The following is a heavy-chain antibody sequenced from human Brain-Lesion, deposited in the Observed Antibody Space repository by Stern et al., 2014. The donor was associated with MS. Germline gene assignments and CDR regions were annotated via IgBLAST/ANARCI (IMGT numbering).Heavy chain of an antibody. J-gene: IGHJ4*02. Sequence: QVQLQESGPGLVKPSQTLSLTCTVSGGSINSGDYHWTWIRQPPGKGLEWTGFITYSGTTYYKPSLQRRLTISVDTSKNQFSLKLRSVTAGDTAVYYCARSTVSAEYYFDYWGQGTLVTVSS. CDR3: ARSTVSAEYYFDY. D-gene: IGHD4-11*01. CDR1: GGSINSGDYH. V-gene: IGHV4-30-4*01. CDR2: ITYSGTT.